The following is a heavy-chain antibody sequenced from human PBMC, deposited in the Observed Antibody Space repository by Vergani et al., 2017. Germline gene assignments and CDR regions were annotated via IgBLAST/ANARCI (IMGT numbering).Heavy chain of an antibody. J-gene: IGHJ4*02. Sequence: EVRLVESGGGLVKPGGSLRLSCAASGFTFSSYSMNWVRQAPGKGLEWVSSISSSSSYIYYADSVKGRFTISRDNAKNSLYLQMNSLRAEDTAVYYCARDSAGDGSGWYLDYWGQGTLVTVSS. D-gene: IGHD6-19*01. V-gene: IGHV3-21*01. CDR1: GFTFSSYS. CDR3: ARDSAGDGSGWYLDY. CDR2: ISSSSSYI.